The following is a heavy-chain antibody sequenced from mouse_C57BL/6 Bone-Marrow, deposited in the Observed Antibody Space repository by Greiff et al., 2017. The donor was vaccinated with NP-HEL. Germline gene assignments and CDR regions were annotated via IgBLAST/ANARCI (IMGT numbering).Heavy chain of an antibody. CDR1: GFTFSSYG. J-gene: IGHJ2*01. CDR2: ISSVGSYT. Sequence: EVMLVESGGDLVKPGGSLKLSCAASGFTFSSYGMSWVRQTPDKRLGGVATISSVGSYTYYPDSVKGRFTFSRDNAKNTLYLQMSSLKSEDTAMYYCARHYYSNYFDYWGQGTTLTVSS. V-gene: IGHV5-6*01. CDR3: ARHYYSNYFDY. D-gene: IGHD2-5*01.